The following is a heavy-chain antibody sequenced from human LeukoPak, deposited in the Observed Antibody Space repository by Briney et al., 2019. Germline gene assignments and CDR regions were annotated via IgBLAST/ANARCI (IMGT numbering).Heavy chain of an antibody. J-gene: IGHJ5*02. V-gene: IGHV1-2*02. CDR3: ASSYCSGGSCYWFDP. Sequence: EASVKVSCKASGYTFTGYYMHWVRQAPGQGLEWMGWINPNSGGTNYAQKFQGRVTMTRDTPISTAYMELSRLRSDDTAVYYCASSYCSGGSCYWFDPWGQGTLVTVSS. D-gene: IGHD2-15*01. CDR2: INPNSGGT. CDR1: GYTFTGYY.